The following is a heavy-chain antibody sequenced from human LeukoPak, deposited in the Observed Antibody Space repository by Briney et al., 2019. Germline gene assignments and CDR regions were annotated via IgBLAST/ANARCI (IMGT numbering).Heavy chain of an antibody. D-gene: IGHD2-2*01. V-gene: IGHV4-39*07. CDR2: ISYRGYT. J-gene: IGHJ4*02. CDR1: GGPISSSSSY. Sequence: SETLPLTCNVSGGPISSSSSYWGWIRQPPGKGLEWIGSISYRGYTYYSPSLNSRVTISADTSKNHFSLELTSVTAADTAVYYCARERGTSAYFDYWGQGTLVTVSS. CDR3: ARERGTSAYFDY.